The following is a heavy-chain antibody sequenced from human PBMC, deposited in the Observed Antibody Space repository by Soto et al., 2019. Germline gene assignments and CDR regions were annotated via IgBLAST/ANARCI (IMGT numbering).Heavy chain of an antibody. D-gene: IGHD3-3*01. J-gene: IGHJ6*02. Sequence: ASVKVSCKASGYTLTGYYMHWVRQAPGQGLEWMGWINPNSGGTNYAQKFQGRVTMTRDTSISTAYMELSRLRSDDTAVYYCARDWTRYYDFWSGYTYYYYGMDVWGQGXTVTVYS. CDR3: ARDWTRYYDFWSGYTYYYYGMDV. CDR1: GYTLTGYY. V-gene: IGHV1-2*02. CDR2: INPNSGGT.